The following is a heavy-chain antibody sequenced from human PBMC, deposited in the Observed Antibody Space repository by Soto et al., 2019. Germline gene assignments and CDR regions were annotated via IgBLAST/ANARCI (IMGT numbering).Heavy chain of an antibody. Sequence: QVQLVQSGAEVKKPGSSVKVSCKASGGTFSSYTISWVRQAPGQGLEWMGRIIPILGIANYAQKFQGRVTITADKSTSTAYMELSSLRSEDTAVYYCARDHGVVVVVAATLVSDAFDIWGQGTMVTVSS. J-gene: IGHJ3*02. CDR2: IIPILGIA. CDR1: GGTFSSYT. D-gene: IGHD2-15*01. V-gene: IGHV1-69*08. CDR3: ARDHGVVVVVAATLVSDAFDI.